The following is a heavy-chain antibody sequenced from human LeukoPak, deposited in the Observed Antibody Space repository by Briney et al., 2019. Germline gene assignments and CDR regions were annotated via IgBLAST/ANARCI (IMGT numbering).Heavy chain of an antibody. D-gene: IGHD3-9*01. Sequence: ASVKVSCKASGYTFTSYGISWVRQAPGQGLEWMGWISAYNGNTNYAQKLQGRVTMTTDTSTSTAYMELRSLRSDDTAVYYCARDRRLTGYSYYYYYYGMDVWGQGTTVTVSS. J-gene: IGHJ6*02. CDR2: ISAYNGNT. CDR3: ARDRRLTGYSYYYYYYGMDV. CDR1: GYTFTSYG. V-gene: IGHV1-18*01.